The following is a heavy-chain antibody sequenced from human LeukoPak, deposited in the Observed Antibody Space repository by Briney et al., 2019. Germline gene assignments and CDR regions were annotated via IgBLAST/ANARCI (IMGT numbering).Heavy chain of an antibody. CDR2: IDSGGYT. D-gene: IGHD5-12*01. CDR3: TRDSYSAYAFH. Sequence: GGSLRLSCAASRFTVSSSYMNWVRQAPGKGLEWVSLIDSGGYTYYADSVKGRFTISRDNAKNALYLQMNSLRAEDTAVYYCTRDSYSAYAFHWGQGTLVTVSS. CDR1: RFTVSSSY. V-gene: IGHV3-66*01. J-gene: IGHJ4*02.